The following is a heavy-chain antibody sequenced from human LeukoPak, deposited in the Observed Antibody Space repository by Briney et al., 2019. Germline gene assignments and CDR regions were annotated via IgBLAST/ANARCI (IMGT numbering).Heavy chain of an antibody. D-gene: IGHD1-14*01. CDR1: GYTFTGYY. CDR3: ARFRRPLPGNYFDS. V-gene: IGHV1-2*02. Sequence: ASVKVSCKASGYTFTGYYMHWLRQAPGQGLEWMGWINPNSGGTNYAQKFQGRVTMTRHTSISTAYMELSRLRSDDTAVYYCARFRRPLPGNYFDSSGPGTLVTASS. CDR2: INPNSGGT. J-gene: IGHJ4*02.